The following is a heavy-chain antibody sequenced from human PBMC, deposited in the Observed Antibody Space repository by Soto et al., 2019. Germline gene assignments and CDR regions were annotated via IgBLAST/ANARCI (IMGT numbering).Heavy chain of an antibody. V-gene: IGHV1-18*01. D-gene: IGHD1-26*01. CDR1: GYTFTSYG. CDR2: INTYNGNT. J-gene: IGHJ4*02. CDR3: AKEVGATPAPFDY. Sequence: GASVKVSCKASGYTFTSYGINWVRQAPGQGLEWMGWINTYNGNTNYAQKLQGRVTMTTDTFTSAAYMELRSLRSDDTAVYYCAKEVGATPAPFDYWGQGTLVTVS.